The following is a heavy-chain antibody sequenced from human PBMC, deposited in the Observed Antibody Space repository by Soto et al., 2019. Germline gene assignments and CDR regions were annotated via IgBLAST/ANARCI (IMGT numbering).Heavy chain of an antibody. D-gene: IGHD6-25*01. CDR3: AKVLLRPARAYGMDV. J-gene: IGHJ6*02. CDR1: GFTFSTYG. Sequence: QVQLVESGGGVVQPGRSLRLSCAASGFTFSTYGMHWVRQAPGKGLERVAVISYDGSNKYYADSVKGRFTISRDNSKNTLYLQLTSLRPEDTAVYYCAKVLLRPARAYGMDVWGQETKVTVSS. V-gene: IGHV3-30*18. CDR2: ISYDGSNK.